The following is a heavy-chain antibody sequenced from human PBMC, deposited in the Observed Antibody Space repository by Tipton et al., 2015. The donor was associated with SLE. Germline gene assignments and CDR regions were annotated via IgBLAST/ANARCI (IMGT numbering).Heavy chain of an antibody. CDR3: AKNRGGYCSGDSCYGLDI. J-gene: IGHJ3*02. D-gene: IGHD2-15*01. CDR1: GGSITSGSYY. Sequence: LRLSCTVSGGSITSGSYYWSWIRQPAGKGLEWIGRIYTSGSPNYNPSLKSRVTISVDTSKNQFSLKLSSVTAADTAIYYCAKNRGGYCSGDSCYGLDIWGQGTMVTVSS. V-gene: IGHV4-61*02. CDR2: IYTSGSP.